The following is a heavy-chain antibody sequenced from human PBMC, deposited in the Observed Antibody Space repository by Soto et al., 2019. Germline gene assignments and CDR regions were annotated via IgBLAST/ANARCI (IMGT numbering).Heavy chain of an antibody. CDR1: GFTVSSNY. V-gene: IGHV3-66*01. CDR3: ARDPMATIDY. J-gene: IGHJ4*02. Sequence: EVQVVESGGGLVQPGGSLSLSCAASGFTVSSNYMSWVRQAPGKGLEWVSVIYSGGNTYYADSVKGRFTISRDNSKNTLYLQMNSLRVDDTAVYYCARDPMATIDYWGQGTLVTVSS. CDR2: IYSGGNT. D-gene: IGHD4-17*01.